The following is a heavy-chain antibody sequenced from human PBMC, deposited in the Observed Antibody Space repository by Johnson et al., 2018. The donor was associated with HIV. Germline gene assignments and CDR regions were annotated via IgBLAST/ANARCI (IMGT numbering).Heavy chain of an antibody. CDR3: ARPIARGASDI. J-gene: IGHJ3*02. D-gene: IGHD3-10*01. CDR2: IKEDGSEK. V-gene: IGHV3-7*05. Sequence: RQAPGKGLQWVANIKEDGSEKYYVDSVRGRFTISRDNAKNSLYLQMNSLRVEDTAVYYCARPIARGASDIWGQGTMVTVSS.